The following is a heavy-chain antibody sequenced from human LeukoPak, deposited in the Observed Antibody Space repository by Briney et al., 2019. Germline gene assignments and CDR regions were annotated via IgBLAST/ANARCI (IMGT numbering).Heavy chain of an antibody. V-gene: IGHV3-30-3*01. D-gene: IGHD1-7*01. Sequence: GGSLRLSCAASGFTFSSYAMHWVRQAPGKGLEWVAVISYDGSNKYYAGSVKGRFTISRDNSKNTLYLQMNSLRAEDTAVYYCARDYITGTYYFDYWGQGTLVTVSS. CDR2: ISYDGSNK. CDR3: ARDYITGTYYFDY. CDR1: GFTFSSYA. J-gene: IGHJ4*02.